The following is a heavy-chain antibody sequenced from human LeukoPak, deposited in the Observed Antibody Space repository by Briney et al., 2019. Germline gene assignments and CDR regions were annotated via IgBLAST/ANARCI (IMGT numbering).Heavy chain of an antibody. D-gene: IGHD2-21*01. CDR3: ANYAASMGDY. CDR1: GFDFGGYG. V-gene: IGHV3-30*02. J-gene: IGHJ4*02. Sequence: GGSLRLSCAASGFDFGGYGMHWVRQAPGKGLEWVAFIRYTGSHKYYADSVKGRFTISRDNSKNTLYLQMNSLRDDDTALYYCANYAASMGDYWGLGTLVTVSS. CDR2: IRYTGSHK.